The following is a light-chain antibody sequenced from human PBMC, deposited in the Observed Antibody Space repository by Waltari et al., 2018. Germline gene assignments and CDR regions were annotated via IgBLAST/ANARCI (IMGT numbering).Light chain of an antibody. CDR2: ATS. J-gene: IGKJ1*01. Sequence: EIVMTQSPATLSVSPGEGATLSCRASQSISSNLAWYQQRPGQAPMLLIFATSTRATGVPARFRGSGSGTEFTLTISSMQSEDFAIYYCHQYNNWPPWTFGQGTKVEIK. CDR1: QSISSN. CDR3: HQYNNWPPWT. V-gene: IGKV3-15*01.